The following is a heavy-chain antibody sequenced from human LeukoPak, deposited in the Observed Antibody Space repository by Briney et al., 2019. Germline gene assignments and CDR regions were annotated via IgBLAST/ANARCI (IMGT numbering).Heavy chain of an antibody. CDR2: INHSGST. V-gene: IGHV4-34*01. CDR1: GGSFSGYY. D-gene: IGHD6-13*01. J-gene: IGHJ5*02. Sequence: TTSETLSLTCAVYGGSFSGYYWSWIRQPPGKGLEWIGEINHSGSTNYNPSLKSRVTISVDTSKNQFSLKLSSVTAADTAVYYCARDGETDSSSWYDKVVRAWFDPWGQGTLVTVSS. CDR3: ARDGETDSSSWYDKVVRAWFDP.